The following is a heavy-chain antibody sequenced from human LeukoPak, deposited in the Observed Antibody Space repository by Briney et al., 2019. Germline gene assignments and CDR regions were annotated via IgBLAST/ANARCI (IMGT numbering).Heavy chain of an antibody. CDR2: MNPNSGNT. V-gene: IGHV1-8*03. CDR3: ARSLEEDPLDY. Sequence: EASVKVSCKASGYTFTSYDTNWVRQATGQGLEWMGWMNPNSGNTGYAQKFQGRVTITRNTSISTAYMELSSLRSEDTAVYYCARSLEEDPLDYWGQGTLVTVSS. D-gene: IGHD1-1*01. J-gene: IGHJ4*02. CDR1: GYTFTSYD.